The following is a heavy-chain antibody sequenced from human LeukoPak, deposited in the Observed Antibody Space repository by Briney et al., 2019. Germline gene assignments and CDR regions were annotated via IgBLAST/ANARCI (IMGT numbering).Heavy chain of an antibody. V-gene: IGHV3-53*05. Sequence: GGSLRLSCAASGFTVSSNYMSWVRQAPGKGLEWVSVIFSGGSTYYADSVKGRFTISSDTSKNTLYLQMNSLRAEDTAVYYCARDLSPVVRASPMGYWGQGTLVTVSS. D-gene: IGHD3-10*01. J-gene: IGHJ4*02. CDR2: IFSGGST. CDR3: ARDLSPVVRASPMGY. CDR1: GFTVSSNY.